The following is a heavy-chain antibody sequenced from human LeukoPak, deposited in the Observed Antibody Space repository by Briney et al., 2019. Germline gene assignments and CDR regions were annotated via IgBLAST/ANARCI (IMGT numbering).Heavy chain of an antibody. V-gene: IGHV4-39*01. CDR1: GGSIRSSYYY. D-gene: IGHD2-8*01. CDR3: ARGTSHFQH. CDR2: IYDSGST. Sequence: RSSETLSLTCTVSGGSIRSSYYYWGWIRQPPGKGLEWIGSIYDSGSTYYNPSLKSRVTISVDTSKNQFSLKLNSVTAADTAVYYCARGTSHFQHWGQGTLVTVSS. J-gene: IGHJ1*01.